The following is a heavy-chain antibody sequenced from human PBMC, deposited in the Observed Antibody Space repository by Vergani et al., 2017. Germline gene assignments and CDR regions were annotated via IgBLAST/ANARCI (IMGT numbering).Heavy chain of an antibody. V-gene: IGHV3-23*01. CDR3: AKAGRGLQYLWGMDV. J-gene: IGHJ6*02. D-gene: IGHD4-11*01. Sequence: EVQLLESGGGLVQPGGSLRLSCAASGFTFSSYAMSWVRQAPGKGLEWVSAISGSGGSTYYADSVKGRFTISRDNSKNTLYLQMNSLRAEDTPVYYCAKAGRGLQYLWGMDVWGQGTTVTVSS. CDR1: GFTFSSYA. CDR2: ISGSGGST.